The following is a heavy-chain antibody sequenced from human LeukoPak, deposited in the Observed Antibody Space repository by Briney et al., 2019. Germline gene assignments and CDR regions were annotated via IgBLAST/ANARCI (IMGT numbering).Heavy chain of an antibody. D-gene: IGHD4-11*01. J-gene: IGHJ4*02. Sequence: GGSLRLSCAASGFIFSNHWMSWVRQGPGKGLEWVANIKQDGSEKYYLASVKGRFTISRDNAKNSLYLQMNNLSAQDTAVYYCATHSNYKSGLWGQGTLVTVSS. CDR1: GFIFSNHW. V-gene: IGHV3-7*01. CDR2: IKQDGSEK. CDR3: ATHSNYKSGL.